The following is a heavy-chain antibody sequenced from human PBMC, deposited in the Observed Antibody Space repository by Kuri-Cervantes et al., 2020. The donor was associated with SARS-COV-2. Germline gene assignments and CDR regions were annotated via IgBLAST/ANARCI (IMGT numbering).Heavy chain of an antibody. J-gene: IGHJ4*02. V-gene: IGHV3-9*01. Sequence: SLKISCAASGFTFDDYAMHWVRQAPGKGLEWVSGISWNSGSIGYADSVKGRFTISRDNAKNSLYLQMNSPRAEDTAVYYCAKDLNSITMVRGVISGTFDYWGQGAQVTVSS. CDR3: AKDLNSITMVRGVISGTFDY. D-gene: IGHD3-10*01. CDR2: ISWNSGSI. CDR1: GFTFDDYA.